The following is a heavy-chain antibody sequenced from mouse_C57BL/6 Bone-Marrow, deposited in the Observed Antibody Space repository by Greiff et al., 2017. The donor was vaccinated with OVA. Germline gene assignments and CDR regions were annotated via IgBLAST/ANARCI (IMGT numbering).Heavy chain of an antibody. CDR2: IDPETGGT. V-gene: IGHV1-15*01. D-gene: IGHD2-5*01. J-gene: IGHJ4*01. Sequence: VQLQQSGAELVRPGASVTLSCTASGYTFPDYAMPWVKQTPVHGLEWIGAIDPETGGTAYNQKFKGKAILTADKAYSTAYMELRSLTSEDSAVYYCTRGYSNYYAMDYWGQGTSVTVSS. CDR3: TRGYSNYYAMDY. CDR1: GYTFPDYA.